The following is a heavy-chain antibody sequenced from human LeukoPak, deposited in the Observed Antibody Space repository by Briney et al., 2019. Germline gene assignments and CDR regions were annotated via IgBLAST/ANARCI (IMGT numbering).Heavy chain of an antibody. CDR1: GFTFSGYW. D-gene: IGHD1-26*01. J-gene: IGHJ4*02. V-gene: IGHV3-74*01. Sequence: GGSLRLSCAASGFTFSGYWMHWVRQAPGKGLVWVSRINSDGSTTTYADSVKGRFTISRDNAKNTLYLEMNSLRAEDTAVYYSARRPSGSSPYYVDYWGQGTLVTVSS. CDR3: ARRPSGSSPYYVDY. CDR2: INSDGSTT.